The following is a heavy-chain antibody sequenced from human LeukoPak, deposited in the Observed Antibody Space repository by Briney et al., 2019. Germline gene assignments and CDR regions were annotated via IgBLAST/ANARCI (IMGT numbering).Heavy chain of an antibody. CDR3: ARDYYYYMDV. J-gene: IGHJ6*03. CDR1: GFTFSNAW. CDR2: INWNGGST. Sequence: GGSLRLSCAASGFTFSNAWMSWVRQAPGKGLEWVSGINWNGGSTVYADSVKGRFTISRDNAKNSLYLQMNSLRAEDTALYYCARDYYYYMDVWGKGTTVTVSS. V-gene: IGHV3-20*04.